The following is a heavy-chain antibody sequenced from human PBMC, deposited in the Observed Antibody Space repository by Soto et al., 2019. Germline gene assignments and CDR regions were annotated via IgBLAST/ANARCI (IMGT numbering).Heavy chain of an antibody. CDR2: IYWNDDK. D-gene: IGHD3-9*01. CDR1: GFSLSTSGVG. J-gene: IGHJ3*02. CDR3: AHSFEADYDILTGYYVPGAFDI. Sequence: SGPTLVNPTQTLTLTCTFSGFSLSTSGVGVGWIRQPPGKALEWIALIYWNDDKRYSPSLKSRLTITKDTSKNQVVLTMTNMDPVDTATYYCAHSFEADYDILTGYYVPGAFDIWGQGTMVTVSS. V-gene: IGHV2-5*01.